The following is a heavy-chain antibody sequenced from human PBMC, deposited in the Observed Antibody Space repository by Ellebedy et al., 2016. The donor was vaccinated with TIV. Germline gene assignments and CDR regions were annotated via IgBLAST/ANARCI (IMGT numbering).Heavy chain of an antibody. V-gene: IGHV4-59*01. CDR2: FFYSGST. J-gene: IGHJ3*02. D-gene: IGHD2-15*01. Sequence: MPSETLSLTCTVSGGSISSYYWSWIRQSPGKGLEWIGYFFYSGSTNYTPSLKSRVTISVDTSKNQFSLKLSSVTAADTAVYYCASADTPEAFDIWGQGTMVTVSS. CDR3: ASADTPEAFDI. CDR1: GGSISSYY.